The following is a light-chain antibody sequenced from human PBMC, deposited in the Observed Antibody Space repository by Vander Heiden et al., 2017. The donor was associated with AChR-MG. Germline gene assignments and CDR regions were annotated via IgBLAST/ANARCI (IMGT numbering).Light chain of an antibody. CDR1: SSDVGAYNY. V-gene: IGLV2-8*01. Sequence: QSALTQPPSASGSPGQSVTIYCTGTSSDVGAYNYASWYQQHPGKAPKVSIYEVTKRPSGVPDRFSGSKSGNTASLTVSGLQPEDEAYYHCSSFAGRNTLVFGGGTKLTVL. CDR3: SSFAGRNTLV. J-gene: IGLJ2*01. CDR2: EVT.